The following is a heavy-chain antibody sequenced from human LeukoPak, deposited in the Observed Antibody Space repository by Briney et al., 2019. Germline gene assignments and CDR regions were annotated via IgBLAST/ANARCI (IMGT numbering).Heavy chain of an antibody. Sequence: ASVTVSCTASGYTFTGYYMHWVRQAPGQGLEWMGWINPNSGGTNYAQKFQGRVTMTRDTSISTAYMELSRLRSDDTAVYYCARGIYARAATGFQDWGQGSLVTISS. CDR1: GYTFTGYY. V-gene: IGHV1-2*02. J-gene: IGHJ1*01. CDR2: INPNSGGT. D-gene: IGHD2-15*01. CDR3: ARGIYARAATGFQD.